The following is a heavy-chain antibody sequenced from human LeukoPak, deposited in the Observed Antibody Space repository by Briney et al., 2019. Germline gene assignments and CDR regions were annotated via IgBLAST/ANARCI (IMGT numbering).Heavy chain of an antibody. CDR3: ARDLTIYYYDSSGYSRFDP. CDR2: IIPIFGTA. V-gene: IGHV1-69*05. CDR1: GGTFSSYA. J-gene: IGHJ5*02. D-gene: IGHD3-22*01. Sequence: GASVKVSCKASGGTFSSYAISWVRQAPGQGLEWMGRIIPIFGTANYAQKFQGRVTITTDESTSTAYMELSSLRSEDTAVYYCARDLTIYYYDSSGYSRFDPWGQGTLVTVSS.